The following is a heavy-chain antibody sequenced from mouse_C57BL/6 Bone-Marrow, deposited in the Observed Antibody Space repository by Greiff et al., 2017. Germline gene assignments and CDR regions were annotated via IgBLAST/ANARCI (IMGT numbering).Heavy chain of an antibody. Sequence: VQLQQSGPELVKPGASVKISCKASGYTFTDYYMNWVKQSHGKSLEWIGDINPNNGGTSYNQKFKGKATLTVDKSSSTAYMQLRSLTSEDSAVYYCARGAYYYYGCADYWGQGTTLTVSS. CDR3: ARGAYYYYGCADY. J-gene: IGHJ2*01. CDR2: INPNNGGT. D-gene: IGHD1-1*01. CDR1: GYTFTDYY. V-gene: IGHV1-26*01.